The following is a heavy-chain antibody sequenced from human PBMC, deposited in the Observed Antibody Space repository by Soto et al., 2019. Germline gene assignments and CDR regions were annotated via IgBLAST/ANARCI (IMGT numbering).Heavy chain of an antibody. J-gene: IGHJ5*02. Sequence: ASVKVSCKASGGTFSSYAISWVRQAPGQGLEWMGGIIPIFGTANYAQKFQGRVTITADESTSTAYMELSSLRSEDTAVYYCARGYDSSGYKGPGWFDPWGQGTLVTV. CDR3: ARGYDSSGYKGPGWFDP. V-gene: IGHV1-69*13. CDR1: GGTFSSYA. D-gene: IGHD3-22*01. CDR2: IIPIFGTA.